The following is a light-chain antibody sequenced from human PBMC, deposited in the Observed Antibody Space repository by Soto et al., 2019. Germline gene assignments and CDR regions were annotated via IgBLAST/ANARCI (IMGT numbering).Light chain of an antibody. CDR1: TGAVTNGHY. J-gene: IGLJ1*01. CDR3: LLSNNGPYV. CDR2: DTT. Sequence: AVLTQDPSLTVSPGGTVTLTCGSSTGAVTNGHYPYWFRQKPGQAPRTLIYDTTNGHSWTPARFSGSLLGGKAALTLSGEQPEDEAEYYSLLSNNGPYVSGTGTKVTVL. V-gene: IGLV7-46*01.